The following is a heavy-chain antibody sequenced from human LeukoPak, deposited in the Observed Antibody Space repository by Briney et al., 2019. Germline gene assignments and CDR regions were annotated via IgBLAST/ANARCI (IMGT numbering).Heavy chain of an antibody. V-gene: IGHV3-23*01. Sequence: GSLRLSCAASGITFSSYAMTWVRQVPGKGLEWVSIVSGSGVSTYYADSVKGRFTVSRDNSKNTLYLQMNSLRAEDTAVYYCAKVFQQWLYYFDYWGQGTLVTVSS. CDR1: GITFSSYA. D-gene: IGHD6-19*01. J-gene: IGHJ4*02. CDR2: VSGSGVST. CDR3: AKVFQQWLYYFDY.